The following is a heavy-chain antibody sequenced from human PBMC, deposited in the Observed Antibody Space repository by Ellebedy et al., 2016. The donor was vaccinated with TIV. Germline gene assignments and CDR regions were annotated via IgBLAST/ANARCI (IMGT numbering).Heavy chain of an antibody. CDR3: AKDHYRSSYGTGYFDY. CDR2: INSDGSST. V-gene: IGHV3-74*01. D-gene: IGHD2-8*02. J-gene: IGHJ4*02. Sequence: GESLKISXAASGFTFSSYWMHWVRQAPGKGLVWVSRINSDGSSTSYADSVKGRFTISRDNAKNTLYLQMNSLRVEDTAVYYCAKDHYRSSYGTGYFDYWGQGTLVTVSS. CDR1: GFTFSSYW.